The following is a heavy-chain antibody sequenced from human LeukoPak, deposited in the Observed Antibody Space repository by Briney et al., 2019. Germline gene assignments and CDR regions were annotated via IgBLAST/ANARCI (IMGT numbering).Heavy chain of an antibody. CDR2: IGTAGDT. Sequence: GGSLRLSCAASGFTFSSYDMHWVRQATGKGLEWVSAIGTAGDTYYPGSVKGRFTISRENAKNSLYLQMNSLRAEDTAVSYCARSSSGSYLKHFDYWGQGTLVTVSS. D-gene: IGHD1-26*01. CDR3: ARSSSGSYLKHFDY. V-gene: IGHV3-13*01. CDR1: GFTFSSYD. J-gene: IGHJ4*02.